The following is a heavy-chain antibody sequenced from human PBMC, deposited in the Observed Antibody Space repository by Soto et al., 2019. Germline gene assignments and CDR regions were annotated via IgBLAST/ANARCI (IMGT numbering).Heavy chain of an antibody. CDR3: VRGRYGSEIH. CDR1: GFTFSSYA. J-gene: IGHJ4*02. V-gene: IGHV3-53*04. CDR2: LYSGGAT. D-gene: IGHD3-10*01. Sequence: GSLRLSCAASGFTFSSYAMHWVRQAPGKGLEWVSLLYSGGATHYAASVKGRFTISSHSSQNILFLQMNSLRTEDTATYYCVRGRYGSEIHWGQGTKVTVSS.